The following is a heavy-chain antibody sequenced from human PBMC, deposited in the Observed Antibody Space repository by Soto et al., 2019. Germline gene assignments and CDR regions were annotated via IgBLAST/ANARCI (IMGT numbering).Heavy chain of an antibody. Sequence: SETLSLTCTVSGGSISSSSYYWGWIRQPPGKGLEWIGSIYYSGSTYYNPSLKSRVTISVDTSKNQFSLKLSSVTAADTAVYYCACIFSGGSGYGFYYYGMDVWGQGTTVTVSS. V-gene: IGHV4-39*01. D-gene: IGHD5-18*01. CDR3: ACIFSGGSGYGFYYYGMDV. CDR2: IYYSGST. J-gene: IGHJ6*02. CDR1: GGSISSSSYY.